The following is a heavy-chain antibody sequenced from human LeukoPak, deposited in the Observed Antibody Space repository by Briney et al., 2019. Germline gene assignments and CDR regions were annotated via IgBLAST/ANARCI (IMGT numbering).Heavy chain of an antibody. CDR2: ISSSGSTI. Sequence: GGSLRLSCAASGFTFSDYYMSWIRQAPGKGLEWVSYISSSGSTIYYADPVKGRFTISRDNAKNSLFLQMNSLRAEDTAVYYCAKGVARFGYGALLDYWGQGTLVTVSS. CDR1: GFTFSDYY. V-gene: IGHV3-11*04. J-gene: IGHJ4*02. D-gene: IGHD4/OR15-4a*01. CDR3: AKGVARFGYGALLDY.